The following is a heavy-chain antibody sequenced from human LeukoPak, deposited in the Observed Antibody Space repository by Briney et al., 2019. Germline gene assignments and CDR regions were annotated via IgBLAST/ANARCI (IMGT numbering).Heavy chain of an antibody. CDR1: GFTFSSYG. J-gene: IGHJ4*02. D-gene: IGHD6-19*01. Sequence: PGGSLRLSCAASGFTFSSYGMHWVRQAPGKGLEWVAVISYDGSNKYYADSVKGRFTISRDNSKNTLYLQMNSLRAEDTAAYYCAKDKQWLAYFDYWGQGTLVTVSS. V-gene: IGHV3-30*18. CDR3: AKDKQWLAYFDY. CDR2: ISYDGSNK.